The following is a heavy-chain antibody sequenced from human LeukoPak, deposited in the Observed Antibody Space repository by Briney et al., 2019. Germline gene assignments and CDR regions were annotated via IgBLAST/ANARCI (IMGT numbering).Heavy chain of an antibody. V-gene: IGHV3-23*01. CDR2: ISGSGGST. Sequence: PGGSLRLSCAASGFTFSSYAMSWVRQAPGKGLEWVSTISGSGGSTYQADSVKGRFTISRDNSNNTLYLQMNSLRAEDTAIYYCAKNYFPSVNWFDPWGQGTLVTVSS. CDR3: AKNYFPSVNWFDP. J-gene: IGHJ5*02. D-gene: IGHD2/OR15-2a*01. CDR1: GFTFSSYA.